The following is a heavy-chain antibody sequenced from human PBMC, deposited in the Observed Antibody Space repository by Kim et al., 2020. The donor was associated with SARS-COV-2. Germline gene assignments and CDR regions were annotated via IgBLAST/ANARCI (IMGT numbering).Heavy chain of an antibody. CDR1: GGSFSGYY. V-gene: IGHV4-34*01. D-gene: IGHD3-10*01. CDR2: INHSGST. J-gene: IGHJ6*02. CDR3: ARARITMVRGARYYYYYYGMDV. Sequence: SETLSLTCAVYGGSFSGYYWSWIRQPPGKGLEWIGEINHSGSTNYNPSLKSRVTISVDTSKNQFSLKLSSVTAADTAVYYCARARITMVRGARYYYYYYGMDVWGQGTTVTVSS.